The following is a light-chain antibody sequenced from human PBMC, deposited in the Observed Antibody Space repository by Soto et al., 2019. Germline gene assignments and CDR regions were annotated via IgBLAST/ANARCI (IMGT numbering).Light chain of an antibody. CDR2: GAY. CDR1: QSVSSGY. CDR3: QQYTTSLPWT. Sequence: EIVLTQSPGTLSLSPGERATLSCRASQSVSSGYLVWYQQKPGQPPRLLIYGAYSRATGVPDRFSGSGSGTDFTLTISRLEPEDFAVYYCQQYTTSLPWTFGQGTKVEIK. V-gene: IGKV3-20*01. J-gene: IGKJ1*01.